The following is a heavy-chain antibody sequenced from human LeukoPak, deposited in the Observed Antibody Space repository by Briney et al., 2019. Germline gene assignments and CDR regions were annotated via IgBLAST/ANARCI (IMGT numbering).Heavy chain of an antibody. V-gene: IGHV3-48*04. Sequence: PGGTLRLSCAASGFTFSSFGMNWVRQAPGKGLEWVSYISSSGSTIYYADSVKGRFTISRDNAKNSLYLQMNSLRAEDTAVYYCAREGTIVGDYYYYYMDVWGKGTTVTISS. J-gene: IGHJ6*03. CDR3: AREGTIVGDYYYYYMDV. CDR1: GFTFSSFG. D-gene: IGHD1-26*01. CDR2: ISSSGSTI.